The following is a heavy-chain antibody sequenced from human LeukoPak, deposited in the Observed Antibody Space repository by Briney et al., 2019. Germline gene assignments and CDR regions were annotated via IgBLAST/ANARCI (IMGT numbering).Heavy chain of an antibody. CDR1: GFIFSNAW. CDR2: IESKTDGGTT. J-gene: IGHJ4*02. D-gene: IGHD3-10*01. CDR3: TTYGSGRKFDY. V-gene: IGHV3-15*04. Sequence: GGSLRLSCAASGFIFSNAWMSWVRQAPGKGLEWVGRIESKTDGGTTDYAAPVKGRFTISRDDSTNTLYLQMNSLKSEDTAVYYCTTYGSGRKFDYWGQGILVTVSS.